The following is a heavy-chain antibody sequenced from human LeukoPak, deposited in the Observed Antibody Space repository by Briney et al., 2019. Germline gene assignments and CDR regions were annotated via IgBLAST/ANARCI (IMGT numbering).Heavy chain of an antibody. CDR3: ARYYSGWYYFDY. CDR2: IIPIFGTA. V-gene: IGHV1-69*13. CDR1: GGTFSSYA. J-gene: IGHJ4*02. D-gene: IGHD6-19*01. Sequence: ASVKVSCKASGGTFSSYAISWVRQAPGQGLEWMGGIIPIFGTANYAQKFQGRVTITADESTSTGYMELSSLRSEDTAVYYCARYYSGWYYFDYWGQGTLVTVSS.